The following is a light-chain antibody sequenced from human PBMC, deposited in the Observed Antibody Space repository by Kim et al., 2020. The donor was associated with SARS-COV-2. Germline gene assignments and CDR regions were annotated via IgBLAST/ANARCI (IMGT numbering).Light chain of an antibody. V-gene: IGKV3D-15*01. Sequence: EIVMTQSPATLSVSPGERATLSCRASQSVSNNLAWYQQKPGQAPRLLIYGASTRATGIPARFSGSGSGTEFTLTISSLQSEDFAVYYCQQYNNWPFTFGGGTKVDIK. J-gene: IGKJ4*01. CDR1: QSVSNN. CDR3: QQYNNWPFT. CDR2: GAS.